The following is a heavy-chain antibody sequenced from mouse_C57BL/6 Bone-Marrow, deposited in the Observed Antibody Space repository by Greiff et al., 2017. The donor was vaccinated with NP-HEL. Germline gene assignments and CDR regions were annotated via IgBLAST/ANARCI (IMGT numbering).Heavy chain of an antibody. CDR3: TRDFLSTDHAMDY. CDR2: ISSGGDYI. V-gene: IGHV5-9-1*02. Sequence: EVKLMESGEGLVKPGGSLKLSCAASGFTFSSYAMSWVRQTPEKRLEWVAYISSGGDYIYYADTVKGRCTISRDNASNTLYLQMSSLKSEDTAMYYCTRDFLSTDHAMDYWGQGTSVTVSS. D-gene: IGHD1-1*01. CDR1: GFTFSSYA. J-gene: IGHJ4*01.